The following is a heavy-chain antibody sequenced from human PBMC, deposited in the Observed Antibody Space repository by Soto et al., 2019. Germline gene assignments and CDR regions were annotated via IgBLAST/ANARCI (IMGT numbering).Heavy chain of an antibody. Sequence: QLQLQESGPGLVKPSETLSLTCTVSGGSISSSSYYWGWIRQPPGKGLEWIGSIYYSGSTYYNPSLKSRVTISVDTSKNQFSLKLSSVTAADTAVYYCARHAGAYYYGSGAGFDYWGQGTLVTVSS. CDR3: ARHAGAYYYGSGAGFDY. CDR1: GGSISSSSYY. D-gene: IGHD3-10*01. J-gene: IGHJ4*02. V-gene: IGHV4-39*01. CDR2: IYYSGST.